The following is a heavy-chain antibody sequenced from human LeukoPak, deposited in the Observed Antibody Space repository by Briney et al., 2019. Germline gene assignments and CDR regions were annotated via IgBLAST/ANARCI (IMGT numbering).Heavy chain of an antibody. J-gene: IGHJ4*02. D-gene: IGHD1-14*01. Sequence: GGSLRLSCAASGFTFSSYAMHWFRQAPGEGLEWVSAINGRGSSTYYPHSMKGRFTISRDNSENTLYLQMNSLRVDDTAVYFCAKERQTGVHFTSDYWGQGTLVTVSS. CDR2: INGRGSST. CDR1: GFTFSSYA. CDR3: AKERQTGVHFTSDY. V-gene: IGHV3-23*01.